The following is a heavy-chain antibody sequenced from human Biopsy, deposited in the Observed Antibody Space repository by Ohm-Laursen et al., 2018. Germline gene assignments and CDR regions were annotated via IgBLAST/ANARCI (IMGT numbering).Heavy chain of an antibody. J-gene: IGHJ4*02. V-gene: IGHV4-59*01. D-gene: IGHD6-25*01. CDR1: GGSISSYQ. Sequence: GTLSLTCTVSGGSISSYQWAWIRQPPGKGLEWIGYLYNTGGTNYNPSLKSRVTISVDTSKNQFSLKLRSVTAADTAVYYCAREAAIIDPRTRAFDYWGQGTLVTVSS. CDR2: LYNTGGT. CDR3: AREAAIIDPRTRAFDY.